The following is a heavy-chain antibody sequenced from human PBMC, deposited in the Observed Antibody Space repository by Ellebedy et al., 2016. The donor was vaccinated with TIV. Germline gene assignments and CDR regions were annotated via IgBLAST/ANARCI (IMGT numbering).Heavy chain of an antibody. Sequence: GESLKISCAASGFTFNSYAMSWVRQAPGKGLEWVSAISGSGGNPYYADSVKGRFTISRDNSKNTLYLQMNSLRAEDTALYYCVKEGGNGAHPTTFDCWGHGTLVTVSS. D-gene: IGHD1-1*01. J-gene: IGHJ4*01. CDR3: VKEGGNGAHPTTFDC. CDR1: GFTFNSYA. CDR2: ISGSGGNP. V-gene: IGHV3-23*01.